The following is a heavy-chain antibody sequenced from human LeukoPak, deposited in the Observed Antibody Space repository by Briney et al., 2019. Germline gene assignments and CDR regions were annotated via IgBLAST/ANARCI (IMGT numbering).Heavy chain of an antibody. V-gene: IGHV5-51*01. J-gene: IGHJ4*02. CDR1: GFRFSNYW. CDR2: IYVGDSDT. Sequence: GESLKISCKSSGFRFSNYWIGWVRLMPGKGLEWVGIIYVGDSDTRYSPSFQGQVTISADKSISTAYLQWSSLKASDTAMYYCARRAPTFDYWGQGTLVTVSS. CDR3: ARRAPTFDY.